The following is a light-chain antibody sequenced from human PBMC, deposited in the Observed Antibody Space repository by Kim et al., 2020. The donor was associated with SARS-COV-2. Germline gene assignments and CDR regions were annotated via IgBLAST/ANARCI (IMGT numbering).Light chain of an antibody. CDR1: QSVLTSYNNRNY. CDR3: QQYYTTPIT. V-gene: IGKV4-1*01. J-gene: IGKJ5*01. Sequence: ATIDCKSSQSVLTSYNNRNYLSWHQQKPGEPPRLLIYGASSRKSGVPNRFGGSVSGTDFTLTISSLQAEDVAVYYCQQYYTTPITFGQGTRLEIK. CDR2: GAS.